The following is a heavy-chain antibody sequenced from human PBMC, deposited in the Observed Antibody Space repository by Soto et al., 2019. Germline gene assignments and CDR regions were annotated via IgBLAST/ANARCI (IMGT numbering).Heavy chain of an antibody. CDR2: ISGSGGST. Sequence: GGSLRLSCAASGFTFSSYAMSWVRQAPGKGLEWVSAISGSGGSTYYADSVKGRFTISRDNSKNTLYLQMNSLRAEDTAVYYCAKPITGRSSSWPRGFDYWGQGTLVTVPS. D-gene: IGHD6-13*01. V-gene: IGHV3-23*01. CDR3: AKPITGRSSSWPRGFDY. CDR1: GFTFSSYA. J-gene: IGHJ4*02.